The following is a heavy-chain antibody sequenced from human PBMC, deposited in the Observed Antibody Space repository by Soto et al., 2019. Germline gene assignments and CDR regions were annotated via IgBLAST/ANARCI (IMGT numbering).Heavy chain of an antibody. CDR2: ISYDGSKK. CDR3: AKEGDEQQLEY. J-gene: IGHJ4*02. Sequence: QVQLVESGGGVVQPGRSLRLSCAASGFTFSSYGMHWVRQAPGKGLEWVAVISYDGSKKYYADSVKGRFTISRDNSKNTLYLQMNSLRAEDTAVYYCAKEGDEQQLEYWGQGTLVTVSS. D-gene: IGHD6-13*01. V-gene: IGHV3-30*18. CDR1: GFTFSSYG.